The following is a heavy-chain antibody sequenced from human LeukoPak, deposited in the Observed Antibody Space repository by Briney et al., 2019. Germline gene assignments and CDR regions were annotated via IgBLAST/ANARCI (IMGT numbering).Heavy chain of an antibody. CDR2: ISAYNGNT. Sequence: ASVKVSCKASGYTFTSYGISWVRQAPGQGLEWMGWISAYNGNTNYAQKLQGRVTMTTDTSTSTAYMELRSLRSDDTAVYYCVRGDMITFGDDAFDIWGQGTMVTVSS. J-gene: IGHJ3*02. CDR3: VRGDMITFGDDAFDI. CDR1: GYTFTSYG. D-gene: IGHD3-16*01. V-gene: IGHV1-18*01.